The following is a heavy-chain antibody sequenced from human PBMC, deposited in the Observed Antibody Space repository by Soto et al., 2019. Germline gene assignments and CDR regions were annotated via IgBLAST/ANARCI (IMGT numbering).Heavy chain of an antibody. D-gene: IGHD5-12*01. V-gene: IGHV3-23*01. CDR3: AKDFERWLPDYYYGMDV. Sequence: HPGGSLRLSCAASGLTFSSYAMSWVRQAPGKGLEWVSAISGSGGSTYYADSVKGRFTISRDNSKNTLYLQMNSLRAEDTAVYYCAKDFERWLPDYYYGMDVWGQGTTVTVSS. CDR1: GLTFSSYA. J-gene: IGHJ6*02. CDR2: ISGSGGST.